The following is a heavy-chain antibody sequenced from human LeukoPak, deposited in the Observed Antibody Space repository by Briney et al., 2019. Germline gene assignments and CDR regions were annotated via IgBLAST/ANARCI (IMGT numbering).Heavy chain of an antibody. J-gene: IGHJ4*02. D-gene: IGHD1-7*01. CDR1: GGTSSSYA. CDR3: ARDSNWNYGRYFDY. CDR2: IIPIFGTA. V-gene: IGHV1-69*13. Sequence: SVKVSCKASGGTSSSYAISWVRQAPGQGLEWMGGIIPIFGTANYAQKFQGRVTITADESTSTAYMELSSLRSEDTAVYYCARDSNWNYGRYFDYWGQGTLVTVSS.